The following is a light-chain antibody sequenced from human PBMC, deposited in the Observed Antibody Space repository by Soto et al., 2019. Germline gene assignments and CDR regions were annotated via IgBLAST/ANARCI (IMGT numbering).Light chain of an antibody. CDR2: GAS. J-gene: IGKJ5*01. CDR1: HSVNSH. CDR3: QQYKNWPL. Sequence: EIVMTQSPATLSVSPGERVTLSCRTSHSVNSHVAWYQQKPGQAPRLLLYGASTRATGIPVRFSGSGFGTEFTLTISSLQSEDFAVYYCQQYKNWPLFGHGTRLEIK. V-gene: IGKV3-15*01.